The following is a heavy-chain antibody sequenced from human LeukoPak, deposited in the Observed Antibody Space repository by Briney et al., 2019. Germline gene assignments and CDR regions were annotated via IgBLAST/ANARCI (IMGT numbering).Heavy chain of an antibody. CDR3: ARDGIRYCSSTSCYAGGEPFNY. CDR1: GFTFSSYA. Sequence: PGGSLRLSCAASGFTFSSYAMHWVRQAPGKGLEWVAVISYDGSNKYYADSVKGRFTISRDNSKNTLYLQMNSLRAEDTAVYYCARDGIRYCSSTSCYAGGEPFNYWGQGTLVTVSS. CDR2: ISYDGSNK. D-gene: IGHD2-2*01. J-gene: IGHJ4*02. V-gene: IGHV3-30*04.